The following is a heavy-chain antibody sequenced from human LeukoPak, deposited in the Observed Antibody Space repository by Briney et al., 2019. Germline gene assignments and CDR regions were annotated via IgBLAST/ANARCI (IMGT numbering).Heavy chain of an antibody. Sequence: SETLSLTCTVSGVSISSSSYYWGWIRQPPGKGLEWIGSIYYSGSTYYNPSLKSRVTISVDTSKNQSSLKLSSVTAADTAVYYCARQLPVHRNPYYFDYWGQGTLVTVSS. D-gene: IGHD1-14*01. CDR2: IYYSGST. CDR1: GVSISSSSYY. CDR3: ARQLPVHRNPYYFDY. V-gene: IGHV4-39*01. J-gene: IGHJ4*02.